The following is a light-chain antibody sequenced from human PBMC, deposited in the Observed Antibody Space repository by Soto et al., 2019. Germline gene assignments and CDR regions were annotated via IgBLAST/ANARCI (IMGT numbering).Light chain of an antibody. CDR2: DAS. CDR1: QSISNW. CDR3: QQYNSYLYT. J-gene: IGKJ2*01. V-gene: IGKV1-5*01. Sequence: DIQMTQSPSTLSASVGDRVTITCRASQSISNWLAWYQQKPGKAPKLLIYDASSLESGVPSRFSGSGSGTEFTLTISSLQPDDFATYYCQQYNSYLYTFGQGTKVDIK.